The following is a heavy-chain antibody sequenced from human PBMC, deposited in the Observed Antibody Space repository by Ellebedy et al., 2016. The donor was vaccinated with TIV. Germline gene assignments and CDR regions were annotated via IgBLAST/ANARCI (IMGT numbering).Heavy chain of an antibody. V-gene: IGHV1-24*01. D-gene: IGHD6-13*01. CDR1: GYTLTELS. Sequence: AASVKVSCKVSGYTLTELSMHWVRQAPGKGLEWMGGFDPEDGETIYAQKFQGRVTMTRDTSTSTVYMELSSLRSEDTAVYYCARVSSSWILLFDYWGQGTLVTVSS. CDR2: FDPEDGET. CDR3: ARVSSSWILLFDY. J-gene: IGHJ4*02.